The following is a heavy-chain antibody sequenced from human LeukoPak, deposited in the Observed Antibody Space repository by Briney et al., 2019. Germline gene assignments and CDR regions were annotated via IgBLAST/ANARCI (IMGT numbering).Heavy chain of an antibody. CDR3: GAAYSGSSPFDY. CDR1: GFTFSTYT. CDR2: ISCSSYYI. V-gene: IGHV3-21*01. J-gene: IGHJ4*02. D-gene: IGHD1-26*01. Sequence: GGAVRLSCTASGFTFSTYTMNWVRQAPGKGLEWVSSISCSSYYIYYADSVKGRFTISRDNAKNSQFLQMNSLRAEDTAVYYCGAAYSGSSPFDYWGQGTLVTVS.